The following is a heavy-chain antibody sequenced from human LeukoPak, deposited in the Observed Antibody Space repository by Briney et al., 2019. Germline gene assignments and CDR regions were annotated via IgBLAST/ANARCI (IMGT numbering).Heavy chain of an antibody. CDR2: IIPIFGTA. Sequence: GASVKVSCKASGGTFSSYAISWVRQAPGQGLEWMGGIIPIFGTANYAQKFQGRVTITADESTSTAYMELSSLRSEDTAVYYCARDLTPDIVVVPGRGKNAFDIWGQGTMVTVSS. CDR3: ARDLTPDIVVVPGRGKNAFDI. J-gene: IGHJ3*02. D-gene: IGHD2-2*01. CDR1: GGTFSSYA. V-gene: IGHV1-69*13.